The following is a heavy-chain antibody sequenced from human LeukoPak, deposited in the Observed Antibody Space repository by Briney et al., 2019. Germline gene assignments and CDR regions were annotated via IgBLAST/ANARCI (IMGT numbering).Heavy chain of an antibody. CDR2: ISSSSSSI. D-gene: IGHD3-16*01. J-gene: IGHJ4*02. V-gene: IGHV3-21*01. CDR1: GFTFRIYS. CDR3: ARVFGDYAVDY. Sequence: GGSPRLSCAASGFTFRIYSMNWVREASGKGLEWVSSISSSSSSIYNADSVKGRFTISRDNAKNSLYLQMNSLRAEDTAVYYCARVFGDYAVDYWGQGTLVTVSS.